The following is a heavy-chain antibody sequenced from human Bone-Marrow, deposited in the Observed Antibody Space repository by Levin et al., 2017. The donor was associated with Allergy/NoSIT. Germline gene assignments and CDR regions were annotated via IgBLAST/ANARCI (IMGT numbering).Heavy chain of an antibody. Sequence: PSETLSLTCTVSGGSISSGGYYWSWIRQHPGKGLEWIGYIYYSGSTYYNPSLKSRVTISVDTSKNQFSLKLSSVTAADTAVYYCARGKKWGTSARLVITGFDYWGQGTLVTVSS. D-gene: IGHD3-9*01. V-gene: IGHV4-31*03. CDR2: IYYSGST. J-gene: IGHJ4*02. CDR3: ARGKKWGTSARLVITGFDY. CDR1: GGSISSGGYY.